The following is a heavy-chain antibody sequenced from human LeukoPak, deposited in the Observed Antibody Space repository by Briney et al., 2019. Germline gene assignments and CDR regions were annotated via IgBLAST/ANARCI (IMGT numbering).Heavy chain of an antibody. D-gene: IGHD6-13*01. CDR1: GFTFSCYA. J-gene: IGHJ4*02. V-gene: IGHV3-23*01. Sequence: GGSLRVSCAASGFTFSCYAMTWVRQTPGKGLEWGSGGGGRDGSPLFDDSVKGRFTLSRDNSKNPPYLQMNSLRVEDTAVYYCAKVGGGRIAAAGSHYWGQGTLDTVSS. CDR2: GGGRDGSP. CDR3: AKVGGGRIAAAGSHY.